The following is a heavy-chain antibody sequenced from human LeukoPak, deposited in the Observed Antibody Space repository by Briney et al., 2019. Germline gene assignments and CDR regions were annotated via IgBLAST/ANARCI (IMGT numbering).Heavy chain of an antibody. CDR3: ARESNSSSWRYDAFDI. V-gene: IGHV5-51*01. CDR1: GSTFTSYW. Sequence: PGGTLQISCQGAGSTFTSYWIGCVRQVPGKGLEWMGIIYSGDSDTRYSPSFQGQVTISADKSISTAYLQWSSLKASDTAMYYCARESNSSSWRYDAFDIWGQGTMVTVSS. J-gene: IGHJ3*02. CDR2: IYSGDSDT. D-gene: IGHD6-13*01.